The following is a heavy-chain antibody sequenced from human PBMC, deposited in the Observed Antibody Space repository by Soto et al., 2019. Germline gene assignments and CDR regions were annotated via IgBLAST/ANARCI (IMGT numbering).Heavy chain of an antibody. V-gene: IGHV3-20*04. Sequence: GGSLRLSCAASGFTFDDYGMSWVRQAPGKGLEWVSGINWNGGSTGYADSVKGRFTISRDNAKNSLYLQMNSLRAEDTALYYCARDLSYDSSGYGQNYYYYGMDVWGQGTTVTVSS. CDR1: GFTFDDYG. CDR3: ARDLSYDSSGYGQNYYYYGMDV. D-gene: IGHD3-22*01. CDR2: INWNGGST. J-gene: IGHJ6*02.